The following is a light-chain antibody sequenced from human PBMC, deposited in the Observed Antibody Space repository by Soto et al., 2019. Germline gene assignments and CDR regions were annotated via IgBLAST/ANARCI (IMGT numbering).Light chain of an antibody. CDR3: QQYDNWPT. CDR2: GAS. Sequence: EIVLTQSPGTLSLSPGERATLSCRASQSVSNNYLAWYQQKAGQAPRLLIYGASTRATGIPARFSGSGSGTEFTLTISSLQSEDFAVYYCQQYDNWPTFGQGTKVDI. J-gene: IGKJ1*01. V-gene: IGKV3-15*01. CDR1: QSVSNN.